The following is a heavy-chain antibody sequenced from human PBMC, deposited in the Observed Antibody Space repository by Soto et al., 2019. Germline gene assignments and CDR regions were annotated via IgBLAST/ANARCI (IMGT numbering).Heavy chain of an antibody. CDR2: ISGYNGKT. J-gene: IGHJ4*02. V-gene: IGHV1-18*01. D-gene: IGHD5-12*01. CDR3: ARGGSGFDDW. Sequence: QVQLMQSGAEMKEPGASVKVSCKTSGYTFTNYGVSWVRQAPGQGLEWVGWISGYNGKTDYAQKFQGRVTMTADTSTSTVYLELRSLTSDDTAVYYCARGGSGFDDWWGQGTLVAVSS. CDR1: GYTFTNYG.